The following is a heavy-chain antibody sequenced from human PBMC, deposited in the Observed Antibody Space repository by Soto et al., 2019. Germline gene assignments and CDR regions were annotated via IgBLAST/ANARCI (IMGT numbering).Heavy chain of an antibody. J-gene: IGHJ6*02. CDR3: VHRHYRYGFDV. D-gene: IGHD1-26*01. Sequence: QITLKESGPTLVKPTQTLTLTCTFSGFSLSTRGVGVGWIRQPPGKALEWLAVIYWDDDKRYSPSLKSRLTITKDTSKNQVVFIMTNMDPVDTGTYYCVHRHYRYGFDVWGQGTTVTVSS. CDR2: IYWDDDK. CDR1: GFSLSTRGVG. V-gene: IGHV2-5*02.